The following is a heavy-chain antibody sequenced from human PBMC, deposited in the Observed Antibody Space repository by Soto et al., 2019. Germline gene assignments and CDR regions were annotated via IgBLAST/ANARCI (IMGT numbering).Heavy chain of an antibody. CDR2: ISRGGTT. Sequence: PSETLSLTCGVYGGSFSGYYWSWIRQPPGKGLEWIGEISRGGTTNYKPSLKSRVTISVDTSKNQFSLRLSSVTAADTAVYYCARGGDSYEYFYSYGMDVWGQGTTVTVSS. J-gene: IGHJ6*02. CDR1: GGSFSGYY. D-gene: IGHD5-18*01. CDR3: ARGGDSYEYFYSYGMDV. V-gene: IGHV4-34*01.